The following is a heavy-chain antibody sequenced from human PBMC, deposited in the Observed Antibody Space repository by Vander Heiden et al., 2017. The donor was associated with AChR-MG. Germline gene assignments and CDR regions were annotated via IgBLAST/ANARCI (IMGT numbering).Heavy chain of an antibody. CDR1: GFTFSSYA. V-gene: IGHV3-23*01. D-gene: IGHD1-1*01. J-gene: IGHJ4*02. CDR3: VKWENESPAN. CDR2: ISGSGGTT. Sequence: EVQLLESGGGLVQPGGSLRLPCAASGFTFSSYAMSWVRQAPGKGLEWLSAISGSGGTTYYADSVKGRFTISRDNSKNTLYLQMNSLRAEDTAVYYCVKWENESPANWGQGTLVTVSS.